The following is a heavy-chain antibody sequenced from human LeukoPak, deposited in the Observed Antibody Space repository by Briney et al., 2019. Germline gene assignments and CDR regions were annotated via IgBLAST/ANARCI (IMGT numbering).Heavy chain of an antibody. Sequence: GESLKISCKGSGYSFTNYWIGWVRQLPGKGLELMGIIYPGDSDARYSPSFQGQVTISADKSISTAYLQWSSLNASDTAMYYCARRGFYCSSTRCQTWFDPWGQGTLVTVSS. CDR1: GYSFTNYW. CDR3: ARRGFYCSSTRCQTWFDP. J-gene: IGHJ5*02. D-gene: IGHD2-2*01. CDR2: IYPGDSDA. V-gene: IGHV5-51*01.